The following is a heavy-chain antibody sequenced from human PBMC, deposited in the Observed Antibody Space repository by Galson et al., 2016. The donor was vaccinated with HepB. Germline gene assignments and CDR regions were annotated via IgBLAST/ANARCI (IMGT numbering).Heavy chain of an antibody. Sequence: SLRLSCAVSGITFGDYAMSWFRQAPGKGLEWVSFIKSKAYGGTREYAASVKGRFTISRDDSKSVAYLQMSSLKTEDTAVYYCTSPSHYDFWCGFGPDYWGQGTLVTVSS. V-gene: IGHV3-49*03. CDR3: TSPSHYDFWCGFGPDY. J-gene: IGHJ4*02. CDR1: GITFGDYA. CDR2: IKSKAYGGTR. D-gene: IGHD3-3*01.